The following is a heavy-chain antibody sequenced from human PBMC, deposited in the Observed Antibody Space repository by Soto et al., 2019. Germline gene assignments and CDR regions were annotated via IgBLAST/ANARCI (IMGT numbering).Heavy chain of an antibody. CDR2: IDHSGNI. CDR3: SRGRDAYKMGNY. CDR1: GGSFSGYF. V-gene: IGHV4-34*02. Sequence: QVQLQQWGAGLLKPSETLSLTCAVYGGSFSGYFWSWIRQPPGKGPEWIGEIDHSGNINYNPSLKSRATISVDTSKNQFSLKLNSVTAADTAVYYCSRGRDAYKMGNYWSQGTLVTVSS. D-gene: IGHD3-16*01. J-gene: IGHJ4*02.